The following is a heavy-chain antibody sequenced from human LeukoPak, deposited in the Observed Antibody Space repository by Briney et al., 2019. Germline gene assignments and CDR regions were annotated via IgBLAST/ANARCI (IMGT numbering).Heavy chain of an antibody. CDR3: AKVHSSGWYMSWFDP. D-gene: IGHD6-19*01. Sequence: GGSLRLSCAASGFSFDIYAMGWVRQAQGKGLEWVSVIGATGVDRHYADTVRGRFTISRDNSKNTLYLQMNSLRAEDTAVYYCAKVHSSGWYMSWFDPWGQGTLVTVSS. V-gene: IGHV3-23*01. J-gene: IGHJ5*02. CDR1: GFSFDIYA. CDR2: IGATGVDR.